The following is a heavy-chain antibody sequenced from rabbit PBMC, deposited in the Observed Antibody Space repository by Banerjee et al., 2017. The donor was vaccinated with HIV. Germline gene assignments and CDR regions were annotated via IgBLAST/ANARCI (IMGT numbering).Heavy chain of an antibody. V-gene: IGHV1S45*01. D-gene: IGHD4-1*01. J-gene: IGHJ4*01. CDR1: GIDFSSYYY. CDR2: IAAGSIGSA. CDR3: ARDLAGVIGWNFNL. Sequence: QEQLEESGGGLVQPGGSLKLSCKASGIDFSSYYYMCWVRQAPGKGLEWIACIAAGSIGSAYYASWAKGRFTISKASWTTVTLQMTSLTAADTASYFCARDLAGVIGWNFNLWGPGTLVTVS.